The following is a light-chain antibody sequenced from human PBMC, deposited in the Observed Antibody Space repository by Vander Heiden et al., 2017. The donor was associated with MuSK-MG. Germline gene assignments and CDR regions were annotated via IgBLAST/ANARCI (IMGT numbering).Light chain of an antibody. J-gene: IGKJ3*01. CDR1: QRINSSY. Sequence: EIVLTQSPATLSLSPGERANLSCGASQRINSSYLAWYQQKPGRAPRLLIYDASSRATGIPDRFSGSGSGTDFTLTISRLEPEDFAVYYCQQDGSSPFTFGPGTKVDIK. CDR3: QQDGSSPFT. CDR2: DAS. V-gene: IGKV3D-20*01.